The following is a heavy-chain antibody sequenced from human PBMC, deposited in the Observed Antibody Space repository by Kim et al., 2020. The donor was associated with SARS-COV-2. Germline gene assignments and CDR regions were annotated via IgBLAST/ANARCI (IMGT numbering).Heavy chain of an antibody. CDR2: ISYDGSNK. V-gene: IGHV3-30-3*01. J-gene: IGHJ6*02. CDR3: ARENEEGFGCLYYYYGMDV. Sequence: GGSLRLSCAASGFTFSSYAMHWVRQAPGKGLEWVAVISYDGSNKYYADSVKGRFTISRDNTKTTLYLQMNSLRAEDTAVYYCARENEEGFGCLYYYYGMDVWGQGTTVTVSS. D-gene: IGHD3-10*01. CDR1: GFTFSSYA.